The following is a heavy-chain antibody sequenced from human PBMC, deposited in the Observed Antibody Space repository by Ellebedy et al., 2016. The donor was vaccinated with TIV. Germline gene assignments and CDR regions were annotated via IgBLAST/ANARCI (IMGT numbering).Heavy chain of an antibody. CDR3: AREGKAADGRGGNWFDP. V-gene: IGHV1-2*02. CDR1: AYTFSGYF. D-gene: IGHD6-13*01. CDR2: INPSSGGT. Sequence: ASVKVSCXASAYTFSGYFMHWVRQAPGQGLEWMGWINPSSGGTNYAQKFQGRVTMTRDTSISTAYMELSRLRSDDTAVYYCAREGKAADGRGGNWFDPWGQGTLVTVSS. J-gene: IGHJ5*02.